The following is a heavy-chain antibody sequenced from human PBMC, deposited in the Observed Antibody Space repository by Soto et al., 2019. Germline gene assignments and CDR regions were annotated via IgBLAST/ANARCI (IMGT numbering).Heavy chain of an antibody. CDR2: ISAYNGNT. Sequence: GASVKVSCKASGYTFTSYGISWVRQAPLQVLEWMVWISAYNGNTNYAQKLQGRVTMTTDTSTSTAYMELRSLRSDDTAVYDCARDVGYGDYVEYWGQGTLVTVSS. D-gene: IGHD4-17*01. J-gene: IGHJ4*02. V-gene: IGHV1-18*04. CDR1: GYTFTSYG. CDR3: ARDVGYGDYVEY.